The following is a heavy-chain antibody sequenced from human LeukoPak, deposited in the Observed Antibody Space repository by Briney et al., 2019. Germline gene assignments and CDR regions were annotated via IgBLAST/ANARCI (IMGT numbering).Heavy chain of an antibody. CDR2: IHYDGSTK. J-gene: IGHJ4*02. CDR3: AKEVGVSSAIGH. CDR1: GFTFSTYA. Sequence: GGSLRLSCAASGFTFSTYAMHWVRQAPGKGLEWVAFIHYDGSTKYSADSVRGRFTISRDSSKNTLDLQMHSLRAEDTAVYYCAKEVGVSSAIGHWGQGTLVTVSS. V-gene: IGHV3-30*02. D-gene: IGHD2-21*02.